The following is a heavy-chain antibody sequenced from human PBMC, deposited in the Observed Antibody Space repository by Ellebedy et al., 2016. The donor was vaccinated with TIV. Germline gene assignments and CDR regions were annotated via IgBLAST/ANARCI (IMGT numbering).Heavy chain of an antibody. Sequence: GESLKISCAASGFTFSNYAMSWVRQAPGKGLEWVSTISGGGGSTYYADSVKGRFTISRDNSKNTLYLQMNSLRAEDTATYYCATTKRRYTSGWFYWGQGTLVTVSS. D-gene: IGHD6-19*01. CDR1: GFTFSNYA. CDR2: ISGGGGST. J-gene: IGHJ4*02. V-gene: IGHV3-23*01. CDR3: ATTKRRYTSGWFY.